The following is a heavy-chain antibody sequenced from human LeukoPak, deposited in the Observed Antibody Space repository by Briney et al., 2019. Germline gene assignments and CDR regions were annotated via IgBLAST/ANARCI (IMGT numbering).Heavy chain of an antibody. D-gene: IGHD5-18*01. CDR3: AKADTAMVTRFDY. J-gene: IGHJ4*02. Sequence: PGGSLRLSCAASGFTFSTYWMTWVRQAPGKGLEWVANIKQDGSEKYYVDSVKGRFTISRDNAMNSLYLQMNSLRAEDTAVYYCAKADTAMVTRFDYWGQGTLVTVSS. V-gene: IGHV3-7*01. CDR2: IKQDGSEK. CDR1: GFTFSTYW.